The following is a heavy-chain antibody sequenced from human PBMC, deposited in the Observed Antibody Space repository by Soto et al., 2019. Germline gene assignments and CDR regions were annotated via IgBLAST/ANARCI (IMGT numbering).Heavy chain of an antibody. Sequence: QVQLQESGPGLVKPSGTLSLTCAVSGGSISSSNWWSWVRQPPGKGLEWIGEIYHSGSTNYNPSLKSRVTISVDKSKNQFSLKLSSVTAADTAVYYCARGGEVVIVATISVQFSYYYYGMDVWGQGTTVTVSS. D-gene: IGHD5-12*01. J-gene: IGHJ6*02. CDR3: ARGGEVVIVATISVQFSYYYYGMDV. CDR2: IYHSGST. V-gene: IGHV4-4*02. CDR1: GGSISSSNW.